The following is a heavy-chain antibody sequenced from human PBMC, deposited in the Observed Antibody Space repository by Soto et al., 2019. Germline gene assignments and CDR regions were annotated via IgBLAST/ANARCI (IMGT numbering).Heavy chain of an antibody. J-gene: IGHJ3*02. D-gene: IGHD6-19*01. V-gene: IGHV3-9*01. CDR2: ISWNSGSI. Sequence: GGSLRLSCAASGFTFDDYSMHWVRPAPGKGLEWVPGISWNSGSIGYADSVKGRFTISRDNAKNSLYLQMNSLRAEDTALYCCAKEGGSGWLISAFDIWGQGTMVTVSS. CDR1: GFTFDDYS. CDR3: AKEGGSGWLISAFDI.